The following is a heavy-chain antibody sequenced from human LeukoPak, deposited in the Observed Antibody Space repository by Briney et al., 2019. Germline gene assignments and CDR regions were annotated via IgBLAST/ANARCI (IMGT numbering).Heavy chain of an antibody. J-gene: IGHJ4*02. V-gene: IGHV4-30-4*08. CDR2: IYYSGST. CDR1: GGSISSGDYY. D-gene: IGHD1-26*01. CDR3: ARRLRGRSYSGSRGSGFDY. Sequence: SQTLSLTCTVSGGSISSGDYYWSWIRQPPGKGLEWIGYIYYSGSTYYNPSLKSRVTISVDTSKNQFSLKLSSVTAADTAVYYCARRLRGRSYSGSRGSGFDYWGQGTLVTVSS.